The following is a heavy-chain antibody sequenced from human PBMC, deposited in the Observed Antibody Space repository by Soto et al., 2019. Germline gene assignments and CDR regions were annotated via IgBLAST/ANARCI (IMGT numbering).Heavy chain of an antibody. D-gene: IGHD4-17*01. Sequence: QVQLVQSGAEVKKPGSSVKVYCKASGGTFSSYAISWVRQAPGQGLEWMGGIIPIFGTANYAQKFEGRVTITADESTRTAYMELSSLRSEDTAVYYCARWKTTVVIPGVYYFDYWGQGTLVTVSS. CDR1: GGTFSSYA. V-gene: IGHV1-69*01. J-gene: IGHJ4*02. CDR2: IIPIFGTA. CDR3: ARWKTTVVIPGVYYFDY.